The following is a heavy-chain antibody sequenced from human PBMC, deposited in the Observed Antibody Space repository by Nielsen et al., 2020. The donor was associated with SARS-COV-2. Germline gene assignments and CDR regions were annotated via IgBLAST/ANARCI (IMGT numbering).Heavy chain of an antibody. V-gene: IGHV3-23*01. CDR2: LSGSGGTT. CDR3: AKISGSQRHYFDF. J-gene: IGHJ4*02. D-gene: IGHD1-26*01. Sequence: GESLKISCAASGFTFSSYAMSWVRQAPGKGLGWVSALSGSGGTTYFADSVRGRFTISRDNSKNTLYLQLNSLRAEDTAVFYCAKISGSQRHYFDFWGQGALVTVSS. CDR1: GFTFSSYA.